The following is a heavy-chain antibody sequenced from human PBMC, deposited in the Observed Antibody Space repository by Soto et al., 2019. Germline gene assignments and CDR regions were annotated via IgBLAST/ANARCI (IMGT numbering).Heavy chain of an antibody. CDR2: VSSSSSYI. V-gene: IGHV3-21*01. D-gene: IGHD3-10*01. CDR3: ARCLGFQDSGYAFFDS. CDR1: GFTFSGHT. J-gene: IGHJ4*02. Sequence: EVQLVESGGGLVKPGGSLRLSCAASGFTFSGHTINWVRQAPGKGLEWVSSVSSSSSYIYYADSVKGRFTVSRDNAEKSLYLQMNSLRGDDSAIYYCARCLGFQDSGYAFFDSLGQGTLVTVSS.